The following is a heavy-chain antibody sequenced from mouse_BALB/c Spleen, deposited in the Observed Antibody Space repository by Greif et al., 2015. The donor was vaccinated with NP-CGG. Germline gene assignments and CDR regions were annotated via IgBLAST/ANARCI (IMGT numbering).Heavy chain of an antibody. CDR1: GFTFSSYA. Sequence: EVQLVESGGGLVKPGGSLKPSCAASGFTFSSYAMSWVRQTPEKRLEWVASISSGGSTYYPDSVKGRFTISRDNARNILYLQMSSLRSEDTAMYYCARPYYGSSYWYFDVWGAGTRSPSPQ. J-gene: IGHJ1*01. CDR3: ARPYYGSSYWYFDV. D-gene: IGHD1-1*01. CDR2: ISSGGST. V-gene: IGHV5-6-5*01.